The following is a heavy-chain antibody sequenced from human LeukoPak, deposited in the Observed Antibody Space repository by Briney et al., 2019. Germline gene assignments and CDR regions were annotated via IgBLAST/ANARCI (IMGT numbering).Heavy chain of an antibody. CDR1: GGSFSGYY. CDR2: INHSGST. J-gene: IGHJ4*02. Sequence: PSETLSLTCAVYGGSFSGYYWSWIRQPPGKGLEWIGEINHSGSTNYNPPLKSRVTISVDTSKNQFSLKLSSVTAADTAVYYCASRSDWGQGTLVTVSS. CDR3: ASRSD. V-gene: IGHV4-34*01.